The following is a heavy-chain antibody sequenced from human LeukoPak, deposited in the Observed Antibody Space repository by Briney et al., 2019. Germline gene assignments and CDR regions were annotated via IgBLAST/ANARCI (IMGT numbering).Heavy chain of an antibody. D-gene: IGHD3-3*01. CDR1: GFTFSSYA. CDR3: AKDRSSRYDFWSGSFSHYYYYYMDV. CDR2: ISGGSA. V-gene: IGHV3-23*01. J-gene: IGHJ6*03. Sequence: GGSLRLSCAASGFTFSSYALSWVRQAPGKGLEWVSAISGGSADYADSVKGRFSISIDNSKNTLYLQMNSLRAEDTAVYYCAKDRSSRYDFWSGSFSHYYYYYMDVWGKGTTVTVSS.